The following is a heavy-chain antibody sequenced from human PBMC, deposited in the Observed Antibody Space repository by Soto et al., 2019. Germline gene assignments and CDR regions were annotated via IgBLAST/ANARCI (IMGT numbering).Heavy chain of an antibody. D-gene: IGHD2-15*01. J-gene: IGHJ4*02. CDR2: MKSKTNGGTT. CDR1: GFTFTSAW. Sequence: EVQLVESGGGLVQPGGSLRLSCVVSGFTFTSAWMTWVRQAPGKGLEWVGRMKSKTNGGTTDYAAPVKGRFTISRDDSKSTLFLQMNSLQTEDTAVYYCTTDLFQYGCSGGSCYVYWGQGTLVTVSS. CDR3: TTDLFQYGCSGGSCYVY. V-gene: IGHV3-15*01.